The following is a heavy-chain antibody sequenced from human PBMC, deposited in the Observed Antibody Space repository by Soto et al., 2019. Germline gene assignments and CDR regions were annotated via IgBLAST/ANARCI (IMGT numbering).Heavy chain of an antibody. D-gene: IGHD2-2*01. V-gene: IGHV1-69*13. Sequence: GASVKVSCKASGGTFSSYAISWVRQAPGQGLEWMGGIIPIFGTANYAQKFQGRVTITADESTSTAYMELSSLRSEDTAVYYCASMYRLPPYYYGMDVWGQGTTVTVSS. J-gene: IGHJ6*02. CDR2: IIPIFGTA. CDR1: GGTFSSYA. CDR3: ASMYRLPPYYYGMDV.